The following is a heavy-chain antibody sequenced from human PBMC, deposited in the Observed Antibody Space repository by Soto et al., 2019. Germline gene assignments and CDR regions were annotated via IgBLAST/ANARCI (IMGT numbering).Heavy chain of an antibody. V-gene: IGHV4-34*01. J-gene: IGHJ4*02. CDR3: ARVWLGSSPSPFDY. CDR2: INHSGST. CDR1: GGSFSGYY. Sequence: SETLSLTCAVYGGSFSGYYWNWIRQPPGKGLEWIGEINHSGSTNYNPSLKSRVTISVDTSKNQFSLKLSSVTAADTAVYYCARVWLGSSPSPFDYWGQGTLVTVSS. D-gene: IGHD6-6*01.